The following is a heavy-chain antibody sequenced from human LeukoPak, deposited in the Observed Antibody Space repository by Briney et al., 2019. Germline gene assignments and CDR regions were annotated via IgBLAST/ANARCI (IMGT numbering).Heavy chain of an antibody. D-gene: IGHD2-2*01. CDR3: AKDKAPLLYTTSCAFDY. CDR2: ISFDGSDK. J-gene: IGHJ4*02. V-gene: IGHV3-30*02. CDR1: GFTFSSFG. Sequence: PGGSQRLSCTASGFTFSSFGMHWLRQAPGKGLEWVAFISFDGSDKYYVDSVKGRFTISRDNSKSTLSLQMNSLRPEDTAVYYCAKDKAPLLYTTSCAFDYWGQGTLVTVSS.